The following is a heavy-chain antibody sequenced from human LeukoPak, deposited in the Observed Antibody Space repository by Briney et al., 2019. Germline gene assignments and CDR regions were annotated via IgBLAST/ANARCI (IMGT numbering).Heavy chain of an antibody. CDR2: IYYSGST. Sequence: SETLSLTCTVSGGSISSYYWSWIRQPPGKGLEWIGYIYYSGSTNYNPSLKSRVTISVDTSKNQFSLKLTSVTAADTAVYYCATQGYNNQTMDVWGQGTTVTVSS. CDR3: ATQGYNNQTMDV. CDR1: GGSISSYY. V-gene: IGHV4-59*12. D-gene: IGHD5-24*01. J-gene: IGHJ6*02.